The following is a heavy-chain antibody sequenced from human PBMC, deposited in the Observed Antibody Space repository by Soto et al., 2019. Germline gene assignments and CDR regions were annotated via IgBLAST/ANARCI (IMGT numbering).Heavy chain of an antibody. CDR3: ARGQCYVFWSGYCNDAFDI. CDR1: GYTFTSYD. J-gene: IGHJ3*02. V-gene: IGHV1-8*01. Sequence: ASVKVSCKASGYTFTSYDINWVRQATGQGLEWMGWMNPNSGNTGYAQKFQGRVTMTRNTSISTAYMELSSLRSEDTAVYYCARGQCYVFWSGYCNDAFDIWGQGTLVTVSS. CDR2: MNPNSGNT. D-gene: IGHD3-3*01.